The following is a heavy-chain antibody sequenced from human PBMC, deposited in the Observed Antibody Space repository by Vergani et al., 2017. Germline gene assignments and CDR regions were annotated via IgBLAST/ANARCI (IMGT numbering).Heavy chain of an antibody. CDR1: GGSISSYY. D-gene: IGHD2-2*01. V-gene: IGHV4-59*01. J-gene: IGHJ5*02. Sequence: QVQLQESGPGLVKPSETLSLTCTVSGGSISSYYWSWIRQPPGKGLEWIGYIYYSGSTNYNPSLKSRVTISVDTSKNQFSLKLSSVTAADTAAYYCARGYCSSTSCYSLGGFDPWGQGTLVTVSS. CDR2: IYYSGST. CDR3: ARGYCSSTSCYSLGGFDP.